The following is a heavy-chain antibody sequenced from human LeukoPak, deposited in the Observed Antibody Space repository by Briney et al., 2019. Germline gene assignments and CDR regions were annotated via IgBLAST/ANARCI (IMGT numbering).Heavy chain of an antibody. V-gene: IGHV3-23*01. CDR3: ARRAGAYTHPYDY. J-gene: IGHJ4*02. CDR1: GFTFTSSA. CDR2: ISGRSGTT. D-gene: IGHD3-16*01. Sequence: QPGGSLRLSCVASGFTFTSSAMSWVRQAPGKGLEWVSAISGRSGTTYYSDSVKGRFTISIDNSKNTLYLQMNSLRAEDTAVYYCARRAGAYTHPYDYWGQGTLVTVSS.